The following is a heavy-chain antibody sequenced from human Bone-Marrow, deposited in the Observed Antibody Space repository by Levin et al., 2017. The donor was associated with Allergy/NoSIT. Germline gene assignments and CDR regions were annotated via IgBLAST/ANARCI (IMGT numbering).Heavy chain of an antibody. J-gene: IGHJ6*02. Sequence: GGSLRLSCAASGFTFSSYGMHWVRQAPGKGLEWVAVISYDGSNKYYADSVKGRFTISRDNSKNTLYLQMNSLRAEDTAVYYCAKDQGLHGSGSYYTPSYGMDGWGQGTTVTVSS. CDR2: ISYDGSNK. V-gene: IGHV3-30*18. CDR3: AKDQGLHGSGSYYTPSYGMDG. D-gene: IGHD3-10*01. CDR1: GFTFSSYG.